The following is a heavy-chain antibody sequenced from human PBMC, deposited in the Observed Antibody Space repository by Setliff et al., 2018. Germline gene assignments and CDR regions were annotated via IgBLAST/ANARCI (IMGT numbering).Heavy chain of an antibody. D-gene: IGHD2-8*01. J-gene: IGHJ4*02. CDR1: GYMFRSYG. CDR2: ISAYTGNT. V-gene: IGHV1-18*04. CDR3: SRLVRYCTTTTCQRASGAEL. Sequence: ASVKVSCKASGYMFRSYGINWMRQAPGQGFEWMGWISAYTGNTNYAQKLQGRVTMTTDTSTSTAYMELRSLTSDDTGVYFCSRLVRYCTTTTCQRASGAELWGQGTLVTVSS.